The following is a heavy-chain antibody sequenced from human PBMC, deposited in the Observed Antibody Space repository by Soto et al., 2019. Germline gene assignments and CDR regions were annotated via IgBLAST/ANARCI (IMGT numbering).Heavy chain of an antibody. CDR1: GFTFSDYS. CDR2: ISSIGSDL. V-gene: IGHV3-21*01. D-gene: IGHD2-2*01. Sequence: EVQLVESGGSLVKPGGSLSLSCGTSGFTFSDYSMNWVRQAPGQGLEWVSSISSIGSDLSYADSVRGRFTISRDNAKNSLYLKMNSLRDEDTAVYYCARRGVGCSSRRCYCDYWGQGTLVTVSS. CDR3: ARRGVGCSSRRCYCDY. J-gene: IGHJ4*02.